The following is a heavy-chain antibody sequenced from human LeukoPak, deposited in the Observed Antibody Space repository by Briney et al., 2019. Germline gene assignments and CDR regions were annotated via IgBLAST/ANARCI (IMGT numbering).Heavy chain of an antibody. CDR2: IIPIFGTA. CDR3: ARDPEAQYYDFWSGYFDY. D-gene: IGHD3-3*01. V-gene: IGHV1-69*13. Sequence: SVKVSCKASGGTFSSYAISWVRQAPGQGLEWMGGIIPIFGTANYAQKFQGRDTITADEPTSTAYMELSSLRSEDTAVYYCARDPEAQYYDFWSGYFDYWGQGTLVTVSS. CDR1: GGTFSSYA. J-gene: IGHJ4*02.